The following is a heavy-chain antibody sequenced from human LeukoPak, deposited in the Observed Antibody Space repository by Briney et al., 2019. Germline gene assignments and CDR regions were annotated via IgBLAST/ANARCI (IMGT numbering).Heavy chain of an antibody. V-gene: IGHV3-23*01. CDR2: ISGSGSNT. CDR3: ARDRRGDYVPFDAFDI. Sequence: GGSLRLSCAASGFTFTTYGMIWVRQAPGKGLEWVLGISGSGSNTYYADSAKGRFTISRDNAKNSLFLQMNSLRAEDTAVYYCARDRRGDYVPFDAFDIWGQGTMVTVSS. D-gene: IGHD4-17*01. CDR1: GFTFTTYG. J-gene: IGHJ3*02.